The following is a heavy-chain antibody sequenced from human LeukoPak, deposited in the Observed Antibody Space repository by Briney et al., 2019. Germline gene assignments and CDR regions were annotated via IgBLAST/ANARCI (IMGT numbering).Heavy chain of an antibody. CDR3: ARSNRIAVAGA. Sequence: SVTVSCTASGGTFSSYAISWVRQVPGQGLEWMGRIIPILGIANYAQKFQGRVTITADKSTSTAYMELSSLRSEDTAVYYCARSNRIAVAGAWGQGTLVTVSS. CDR1: GGTFSSYA. J-gene: IGHJ5*02. V-gene: IGHV1-69*04. D-gene: IGHD6-19*01. CDR2: IIPILGIA.